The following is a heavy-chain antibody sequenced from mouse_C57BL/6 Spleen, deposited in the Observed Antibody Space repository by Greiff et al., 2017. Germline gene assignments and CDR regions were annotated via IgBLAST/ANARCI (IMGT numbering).Heavy chain of an antibody. J-gene: IGHJ2*01. CDR2: ISYDGSN. V-gene: IGHV3-6*01. Sequence: ESGPGLVKPSQSLSLTCSVTGYSITSGYYWNWIRQFPGNKLEWMGYISYDGSNNYNPSLKNRISITRDTSKNQFFLKLNSVTTEDTATYYCALTGTLYYFGYWGQGTTLTVSS. CDR1: GYSITSGYY. CDR3: ALTGTLYYFGY. D-gene: IGHD4-1*01.